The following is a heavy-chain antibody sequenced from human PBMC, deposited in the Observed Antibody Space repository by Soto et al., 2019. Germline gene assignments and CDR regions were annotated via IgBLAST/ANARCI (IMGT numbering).Heavy chain of an antibody. V-gene: IGHV1-2*04. CDR1: GYTFTGYY. J-gene: IGHJ6*02. CDR3: ARDGAYYYYYGMDV. CDR2: INPNSGGT. Sequence: EASVQVSCKASGYTFTGYYMHWVRQAPGRGLEWMGWINPNSGGTNYAQKFQGWVTMTRDTSISTAYMELSRLRSDDTAVYYCARDGAYYYYYGMDVWGQGTTVTVSS.